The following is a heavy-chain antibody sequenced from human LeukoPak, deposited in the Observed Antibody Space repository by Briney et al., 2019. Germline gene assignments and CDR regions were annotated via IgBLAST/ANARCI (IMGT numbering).Heavy chain of an antibody. CDR3: ARRGRDSSGYYSFDY. J-gene: IGHJ4*02. V-gene: IGHV5-51*01. Sequence: PGESLKISCKGSGYSFTKYWIGWVRQMSGKGLEWMGIIYPGDSDTRYSPSFQGQVTISADKSISTAYLQWSSLKASDTAMYYCARRGRDSSGYYSFDYWGQGTLVTVSS. CDR1: GYSFTKYW. CDR2: IYPGDSDT. D-gene: IGHD3-22*01.